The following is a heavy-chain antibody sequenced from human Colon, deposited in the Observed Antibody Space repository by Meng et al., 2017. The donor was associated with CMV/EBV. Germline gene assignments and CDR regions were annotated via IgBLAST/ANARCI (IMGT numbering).Heavy chain of an antibody. J-gene: IGHJ1*01. D-gene: IGHD3-22*01. Sequence: GESLKISCAASGFTLSTSGMHWVRQAPGKGLEWVAFLRYDGKYKYYGDSVKGRFTISRDSSNNTLYLQMNSLRADDTAVYYCAKASTLVVSPAYFQDWGQGTLVTVSS. V-gene: IGHV3-30*02. CDR3: AKASTLVVSPAYFQD. CDR1: GFTLSTSG. CDR2: LRYDGKYK.